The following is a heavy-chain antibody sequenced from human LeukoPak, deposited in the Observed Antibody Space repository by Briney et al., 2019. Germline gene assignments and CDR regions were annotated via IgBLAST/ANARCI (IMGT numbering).Heavy chain of an antibody. CDR1: GFTFSSYA. V-gene: IGHV3-23*01. J-gene: IGHJ4*02. CDR3: AKRQGHYYDSSGYYYEAIDY. D-gene: IGHD3-22*01. Sequence: GGSLGLSCAASGFTFSSYAMSWVRQAPGKGLEWVSSISGSGGSTYYADSVKGRFTISRDNSKNTLYLQMNSLRAEDTAVYYCAKRQGHYYDSSGYYYEAIDYWGQGTLVTVSS. CDR2: ISGSGGST.